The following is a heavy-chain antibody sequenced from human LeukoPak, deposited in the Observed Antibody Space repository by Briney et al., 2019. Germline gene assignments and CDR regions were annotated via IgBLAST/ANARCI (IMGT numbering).Heavy chain of an antibody. CDR2: ISGSGGST. J-gene: IGHJ4*02. V-gene: IGHV3-23*01. CDR3: AKGVYDSSGYRYFDY. Sequence: GGSLRLSCGASGFTFSSYGMNWVRQAPGKGLEWVSVISGSGGSTYYADSVKGRFSISRDNSKNTLFLQMNSLRAEDSAVYYCAKGVYDSSGYRYFDYWGQGTLVTVSS. CDR1: GFTFSSYG. D-gene: IGHD3-22*01.